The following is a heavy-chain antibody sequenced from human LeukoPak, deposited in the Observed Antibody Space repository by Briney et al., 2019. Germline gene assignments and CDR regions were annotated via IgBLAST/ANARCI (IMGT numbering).Heavy chain of an antibody. J-gene: IGHJ5*02. V-gene: IGHV3-30*04. D-gene: IGHD6-19*01. CDR2: ISYDGSNK. CDR3: ARDYDSSGWYGSRFDP. CDR1: GFTFSSYA. Sequence: GGSLRLSCAASGFTFSSYAMHWVRQAPGKGLEWVAVISYDGSNKYYADSVKGRFTISRDDAKKSLYLQMNSLRAEDTAVYYCARDYDSSGWYGSRFDPWGQGTLVTVSS.